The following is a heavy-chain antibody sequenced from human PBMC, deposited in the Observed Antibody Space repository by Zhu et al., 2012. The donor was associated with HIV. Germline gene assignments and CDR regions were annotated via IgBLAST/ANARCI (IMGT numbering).Heavy chain of an antibody. D-gene: IGHD6-13*01. J-gene: IGHJ4*02. V-gene: IGHV3-23*01. Sequence: EVQLLESGGDLVQPGGSLRVSCAASGFTFSSYAMSWVRQAPGKGLEWVSVIIGSGDSTYYADSVKGRFTISRDNSKNTLYLQMNSLRAEDTAMYYCAKGYSSTWYGGFDYVGPGNPGHRLL. CDR1: GFTFSSYA. CDR2: IIGSGDST. CDR3: AKGYSSTWYGGFDY.